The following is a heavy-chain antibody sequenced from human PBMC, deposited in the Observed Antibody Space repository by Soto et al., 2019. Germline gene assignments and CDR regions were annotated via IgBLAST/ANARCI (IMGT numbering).Heavy chain of an antibody. CDR2: IYYSGST. J-gene: IGHJ4*02. CDR1: GGSISSGGYY. V-gene: IGHV4-31*03. CDR3: ARGSDYYDSSDLGY. D-gene: IGHD3-22*01. Sequence: SETLSLTCTVSGGSISSGGYYWSWIRQHPGKGLEWIGYIYYSGSTYYNPSLKSRVTISVDTSKSQFSLKLSSVTAADTAVYYSARGSDYYDSSDLGYWGQGTLVTVSS.